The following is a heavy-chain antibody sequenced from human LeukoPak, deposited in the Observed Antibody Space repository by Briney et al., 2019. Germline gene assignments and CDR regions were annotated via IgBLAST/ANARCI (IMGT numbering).Heavy chain of an antibody. CDR2: TIPIFGTA. V-gene: IGHV1-69*13. J-gene: IGHJ4*02. D-gene: IGHD2-21*02. Sequence: ASVKVSCKASGGTFSSYAISWVRQAPGQGLEWMGGTIPIFGTANYAQKFQGRVTITADESTSTAYMELSSLRSEDTAVYYCARDLTPYCGGDCYQIDYWGQGTLVTVSS. CDR3: ARDLTPYCGGDCYQIDY. CDR1: GGTFSSYA.